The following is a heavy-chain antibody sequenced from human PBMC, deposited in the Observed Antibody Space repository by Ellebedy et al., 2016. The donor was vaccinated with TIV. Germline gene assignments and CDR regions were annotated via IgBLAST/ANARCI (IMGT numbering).Heavy chain of an antibody. CDR3: ARTVSGTYLFDF. D-gene: IGHD1-26*01. J-gene: IGHJ4*02. V-gene: IGHV3-11*04. CDR1: GFTFSDYY. CDR2: ISSSGSTI. Sequence: GESLKISCAASGFTFSDYYMSWIRQAPGKGLEWVSYISSSGSTIYYADSVKSRFTISRDNTKNSLYLQMNSLRADDTAVYYCARTVSGTYLFDFWGQGILVTVSP.